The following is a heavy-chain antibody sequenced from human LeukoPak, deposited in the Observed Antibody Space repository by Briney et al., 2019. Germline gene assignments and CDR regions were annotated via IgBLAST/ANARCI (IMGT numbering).Heavy chain of an antibody. V-gene: IGHV4-38-2*02. J-gene: IGHJ6*03. Sequence: SETLSLTCTVSGYSISSGYYWGWSRQPPGKGLEGIGSIYHSGSTYYNPSLKSRVTISVDTSKKQFSLKLSSVTAADTAVYYCARAKSTGAPYYYYYMDVWGKGTTVTISS. CDR3: ARAKSTGAPYYYYYMDV. CDR2: IYHSGST. D-gene: IGHD1-14*01. CDR1: GYSISSGYY.